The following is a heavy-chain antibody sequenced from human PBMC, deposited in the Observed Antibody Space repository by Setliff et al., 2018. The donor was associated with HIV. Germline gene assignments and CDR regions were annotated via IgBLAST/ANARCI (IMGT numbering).Heavy chain of an antibody. D-gene: IGHD3-10*01. CDR3: ARGDSGTYYPYYYYYMDV. J-gene: IGHJ6*03. Sequence: SETLSLTCTVSGGSISSYYWSWIRQPPGKGLEWIGYIYYSGSTNYNPSLKSRVTISVDTSKNQFSLKLNSVTAADTAVYYCARGDSGTYYPYYYYYMDVWGKGTTVTVSS. CDR1: GGSISSYY. CDR2: IYYSGST. V-gene: IGHV4-59*08.